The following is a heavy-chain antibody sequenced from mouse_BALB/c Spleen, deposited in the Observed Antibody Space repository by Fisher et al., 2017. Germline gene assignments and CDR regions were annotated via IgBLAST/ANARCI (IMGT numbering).Heavy chain of an antibody. CDR3: ARYNWYFDV. V-gene: IGHV14-2*02. J-gene: IGHJ1*01. Sequence: KFKGKATITADTSSNTAYLQLSSLTSEDTAVYYCARYNWYFDVWGAGTTVTVSS.